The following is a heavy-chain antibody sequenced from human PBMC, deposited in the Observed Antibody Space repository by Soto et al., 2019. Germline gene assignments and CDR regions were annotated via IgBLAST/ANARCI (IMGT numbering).Heavy chain of an antibody. V-gene: IGHV3-53*01. CDR3: ARDRDSSGRGVYFDY. Sequence: EVQLVESGGGLIQPGGSLRLSCAASGFTVSSNYMSWVRQAPGKGLEWVSVIYSGGSTYYADSVKGRFTISRDNSKNTLYLQMNSLRAEDTAVYYCARDRDSSGRGVYFDYWGQGTLVTVSS. CDR1: GFTVSSNY. J-gene: IGHJ4*02. CDR2: IYSGGST. D-gene: IGHD6-19*01.